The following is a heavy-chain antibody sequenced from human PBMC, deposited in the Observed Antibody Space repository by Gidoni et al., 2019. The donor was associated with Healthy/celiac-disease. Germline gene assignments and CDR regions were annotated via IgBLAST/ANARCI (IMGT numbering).Heavy chain of an antibody. CDR3: AREVEYYYDSSGYFDY. J-gene: IGHJ4*02. V-gene: IGHV3-33*01. D-gene: IGHD3-22*01. CDR1: GFPFRSYG. CDR2: IWYDGSNK. Sequence: QVQLVESGGGVVQPGRSMRLSCAASGFPFRSYGMHLVRQATGKGLEWVAVIWYDGSNKYYADSVKGRFTISRDNSKNTLYLQMNSLRAEDTAVYYCAREVEYYYDSSGYFDYWGQGTLVTVSS.